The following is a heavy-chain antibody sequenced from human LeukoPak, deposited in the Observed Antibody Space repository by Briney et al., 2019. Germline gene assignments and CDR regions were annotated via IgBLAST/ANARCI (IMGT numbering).Heavy chain of an antibody. CDR3: ARYCSSTNCYKGGFDP. Sequence: SSETLSLTCTVSGGSISSGGYYWSWIRQHPGKGLECIGYIYYSGSTYSNPSLKSRVTISVDTSKNQFSLNLSSVTAADTAVYYCARYCSSTNCYKGGFDPWGQGTLVTVSS. V-gene: IGHV4-31*03. CDR1: GGSISSGGYY. D-gene: IGHD2-2*02. J-gene: IGHJ5*02. CDR2: IYYSGST.